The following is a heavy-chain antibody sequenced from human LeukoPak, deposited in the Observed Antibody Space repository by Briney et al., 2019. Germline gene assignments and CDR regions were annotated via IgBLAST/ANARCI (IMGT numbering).Heavy chain of an antibody. J-gene: IGHJ6*03. Sequence: GGSLRPSCAASGFTFSSYGMYWVRQAPGKGLEWVAFTRYDGSNKYYADSVKGRFTISRDNSKNTLYLKMNSLRAEDTAVYYCAKGHGWEASYYYYMDAWGKGTTVTISS. CDR1: GFTFSSYG. CDR3: AKGHGWEASYYYYMDA. D-gene: IGHD1-26*01. V-gene: IGHV3-30*02. CDR2: TRYDGSNK.